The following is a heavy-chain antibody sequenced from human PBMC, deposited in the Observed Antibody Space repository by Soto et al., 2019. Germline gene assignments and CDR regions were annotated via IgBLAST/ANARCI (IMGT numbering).Heavy chain of an antibody. Sequence: QVQLQESGPGLVKPSQTLSLTCTVSGGSISSGGYYWSWIRQHPGKGLEWIGYVYYSGSTYYNPSLKSRVTISVDTSKNQFSLKLSSVTAADTAVYYCARAGMVVKRVNWFDPWGQGTLVTVSS. CDR1: GGSISSGGYY. CDR2: VYYSGST. V-gene: IGHV4-31*03. D-gene: IGHD2-21*01. J-gene: IGHJ5*02. CDR3: ARAGMVVKRVNWFDP.